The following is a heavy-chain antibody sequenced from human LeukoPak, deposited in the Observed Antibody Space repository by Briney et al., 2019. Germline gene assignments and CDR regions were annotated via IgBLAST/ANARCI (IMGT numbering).Heavy chain of an antibody. CDR3: ARGRRWGSTSWYRFNY. Sequence: SETLSLTCAVYGGSFSGYYWSWIRQPPGKGLEWIGEINHSGSTNYNPSLKSRVTISVDTSKNQFSLKLSSVTAADTAVYYCARGRRWGSTSWYRFNYWGQGTRVTVSS. D-gene: IGHD2-2*02. CDR1: GGSFSGYY. J-gene: IGHJ4*02. CDR2: INHSGST. V-gene: IGHV4-34*01.